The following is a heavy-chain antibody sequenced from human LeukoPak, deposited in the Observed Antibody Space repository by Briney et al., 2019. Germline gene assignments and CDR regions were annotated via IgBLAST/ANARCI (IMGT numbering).Heavy chain of an antibody. CDR3: TTRSPARYCSDGAWYSSADY. D-gene: IGHD2-15*01. Sequence: KSGGSLRLSCAASGFSFSDAWMNWVRQAPGKGLEWVGHIRSKADGGTPDYIAPVKGRFTISRDDSKDTLYLQMNSLNTEDTAMYYCTTRSPARYCSDGAWYSSADYWGQGTLVTVSS. CDR2: IRSKADGGTP. J-gene: IGHJ4*02. CDR1: GFSFSDAW. V-gene: IGHV3-15*07.